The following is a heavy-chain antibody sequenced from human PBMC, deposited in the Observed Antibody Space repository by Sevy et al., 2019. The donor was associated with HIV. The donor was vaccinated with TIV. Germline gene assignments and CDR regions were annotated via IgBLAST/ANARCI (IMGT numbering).Heavy chain of an antibody. CDR2: IWFDGSNT. CDR1: GFTFSSYG. Sequence: GGSLRLSCAASGFTFSSYGMHWVRQAPGKGLEWVAVIWFDGSNTYYVDSVKGRFTISRDIAENTLHLQMNSLRAEDTAVYYCARDLEFYDYGAYGPSFMPDYWGQGTLVTVSS. V-gene: IGHV3-33*01. CDR3: ARDLEFYDYGAYGPSFMPDY. D-gene: IGHD3-16*01. J-gene: IGHJ4*02.